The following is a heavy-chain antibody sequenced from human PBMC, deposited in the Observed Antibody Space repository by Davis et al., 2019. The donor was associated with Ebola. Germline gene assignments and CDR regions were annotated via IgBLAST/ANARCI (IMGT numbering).Heavy chain of an antibody. CDR1: GFTFSDYY. CDR2: ISSSGSTI. D-gene: IGHD1-26*01. V-gene: IGHV3-11*01. CDR3: ARWFRGRQLRYYYYYGMDV. J-gene: IGHJ6*02. Sequence: GESLKISCAASGFTFSDYYMSWIRQAPGKGLEWVSYISSSGSTIYYADSVKGRFTISRDNAKNSLYLQMNSLRAEDTAVYYCARWFRGRQLRYYYYYGMDVWGQGTTVTVSS.